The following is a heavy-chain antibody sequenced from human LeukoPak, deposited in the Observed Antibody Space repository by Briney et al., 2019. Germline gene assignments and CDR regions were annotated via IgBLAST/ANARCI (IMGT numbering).Heavy chain of an antibody. CDR1: GGSISSSSYY. V-gene: IGHV4-39*07. J-gene: IGHJ5*02. CDR3: ASTKLEYSNYAVLGWFDP. Sequence: SETLSLTCTVSGGSISSSSYYWGWIRQPPGKGLEWIGSIYYSGSTYYNPSLKSRVTISVDTSKNQFSLKLSSVTAADTAVYYYASTKLEYSNYAVLGWFDPWGQGTLVTVSS. CDR2: IYYSGST. D-gene: IGHD4-11*01.